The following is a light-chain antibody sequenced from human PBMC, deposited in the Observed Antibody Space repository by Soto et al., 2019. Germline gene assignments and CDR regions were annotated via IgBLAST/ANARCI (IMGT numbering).Light chain of an antibody. CDR2: LGS. CDR1: QSLLHSNGYNY. Sequence: DIVMTQSPLSLPVTPGEPASISCRSSQSLLHSNGYNYLDWYLQKPGQSPQLLIYLGSNRSSGVPDRFSGSGSGTDFTLKISRVEAEDVGVYYCMQPLQTPRTFGQRTKVEIK. V-gene: IGKV2-28*01. CDR3: MQPLQTPRT. J-gene: IGKJ1*01.